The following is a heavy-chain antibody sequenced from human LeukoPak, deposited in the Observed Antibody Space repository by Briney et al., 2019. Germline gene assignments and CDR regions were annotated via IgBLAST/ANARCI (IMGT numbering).Heavy chain of an antibody. Sequence: SQTLSLTCAVSGGSSRSGDYFWSRIRQPPGKGLEWIWHIHYKGNTYYTPSLKSRVSISVDTSKNQFSLKLSSVTAADTAVYYCARENNDYGGKNAFDYWGQGTLVTVSS. D-gene: IGHD4-23*01. CDR3: ARENNDYGGKNAFDY. CDR1: GGSSRSGDYF. CDR2: IHYKGNT. J-gene: IGHJ4*02. V-gene: IGHV4-30-4*01.